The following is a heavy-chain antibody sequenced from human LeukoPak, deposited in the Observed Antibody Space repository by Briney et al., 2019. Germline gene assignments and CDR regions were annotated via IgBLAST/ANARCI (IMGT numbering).Heavy chain of an antibody. V-gene: IGHV1-2*02. Sequence: ASVTVSCKASGYTFTGYYMHWVRQAPGQGLEWMGWINTNSGGTNYAQKFQGRVTMTRDTSISIDYMELSRLRSDDTAVYYCARVDVQQKVGWFDPWGQVTLVTVSS. D-gene: IGHD1-1*01. CDR1: GYTFTGYY. CDR3: ARVDVQQKVGWFDP. CDR2: INTNSGGT. J-gene: IGHJ5*02.